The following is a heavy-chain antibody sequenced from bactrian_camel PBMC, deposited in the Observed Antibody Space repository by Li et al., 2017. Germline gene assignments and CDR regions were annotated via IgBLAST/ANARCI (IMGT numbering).Heavy chain of an antibody. D-gene: IGHD4*01. Sequence: QVQLVESGGGLVQPGGSLRLSCAASGFRFDTYGMSWVRQAPGKAMEWVASIYSDGSLTNYADSVKGRFTVSRDNAKNTLYLHMNSLKTEDTAKYYCAKDHLGDLENYWGQGTQVTVS. J-gene: IGHJ4*01. CDR1: GFRFDTYG. CDR2: IYSDGSLT. V-gene: IGHV3-2*01. CDR3: AKDHLGDLENY.